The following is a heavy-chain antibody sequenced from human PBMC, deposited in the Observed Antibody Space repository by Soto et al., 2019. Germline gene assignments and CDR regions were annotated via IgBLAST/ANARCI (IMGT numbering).Heavy chain of an antibody. CDR1: GFTFSSYS. CDR2: ISSSSSYI. J-gene: IGHJ5*02. D-gene: IGHD6-19*01. Sequence: GGSLRLSCAASGFTFSSYSMNWVRQAPGKGLEWVSSISSSSSYIYYADSVKGRFTISRDNAKNSLYLQMNSLRAEDTAVYYCARDLSRGAAVAGPGYWFDPWGQGTLVTVSS. V-gene: IGHV3-21*01. CDR3: ARDLSRGAAVAGPGYWFDP.